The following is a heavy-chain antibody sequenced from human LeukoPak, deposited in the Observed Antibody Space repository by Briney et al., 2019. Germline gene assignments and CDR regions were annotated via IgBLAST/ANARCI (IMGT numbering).Heavy chain of an antibody. CDR1: GFTFSNYA. CDR3: AKWGDYDILTGYYDSDY. D-gene: IGHD3-9*01. J-gene: IGHJ4*02. Sequence: PWGSLRLSCAASGFTFSNYAMSWVRQAPGKGLEWVSAISGSGGSTYYADSVKGRSTISRDNSKNTLYLQLNSLRAEDTAVYYCAKWGDYDILTGYYDSDYWGQGTLVTVSS. V-gene: IGHV3-23*01. CDR2: ISGSGGST.